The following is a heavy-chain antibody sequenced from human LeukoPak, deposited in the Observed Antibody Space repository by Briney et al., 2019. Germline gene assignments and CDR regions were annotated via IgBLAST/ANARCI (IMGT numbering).Heavy chain of an antibody. J-gene: IGHJ3*02. V-gene: IGHV3-23*02. Sequence: GGSRRLSWAASGFTYSSYAMSWVRQPQGKGLEWVSAFCGLVGKTYHVDSVKGRLTISRDNSKNTLYLQMSSLRAEDTAVYYCAKSYGDYVSGAFDIWGKGAMVTVSS. CDR2: FCGLVGKT. CDR1: GFTYSSYA. CDR3: AKSYGDYVSGAFDI. D-gene: IGHD4-17*01.